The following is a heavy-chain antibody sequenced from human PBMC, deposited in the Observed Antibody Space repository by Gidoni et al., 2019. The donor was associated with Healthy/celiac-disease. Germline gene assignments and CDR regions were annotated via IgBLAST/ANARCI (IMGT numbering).Heavy chain of an antibody. V-gene: IGHV3-23*01. CDR2: IGGSGGST. D-gene: IGHD4-17*01. CDR3: AKEKTLYGDYDPRYFDY. Sequence: EGQLLESGGGLVQPGGSLRPARDATGLTLSSSAMCWVRPAPGKGLELVSAIGGSGGSTYYADSVKGRFPISRDNSKNTLYLQMNSLRAEDTAVYYCAKEKTLYGDYDPRYFDYWGQGTLVTVSS. J-gene: IGHJ4*02. CDR1: GLTLSSSA.